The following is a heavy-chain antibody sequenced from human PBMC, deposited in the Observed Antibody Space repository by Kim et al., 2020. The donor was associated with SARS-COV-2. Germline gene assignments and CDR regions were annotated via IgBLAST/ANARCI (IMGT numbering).Heavy chain of an antibody. CDR1: GGTFSSYA. D-gene: IGHD1-1*01. Sequence: SVKVSCKASGGTFSSYAISWVRQAPGQGLEWMGGIIPIFGTANYAQKFQGRVTITADESTSTAYMELSSLRSEDTAVYYCARDLGSGNWNDGAYYYYGMDVWGQGTTVTVSS. V-gene: IGHV1-69*13. CDR3: ARDLGSGNWNDGAYYYYGMDV. CDR2: IIPIFGTA. J-gene: IGHJ6*02.